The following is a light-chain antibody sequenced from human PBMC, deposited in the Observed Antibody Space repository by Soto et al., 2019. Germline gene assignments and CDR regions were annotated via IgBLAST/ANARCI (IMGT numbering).Light chain of an antibody. CDR1: RGCFASDS. V-gene: IGLV6-57*04. Sequence: NFMLTQPHSVSESPGKTVVISCTRSRGCFASDSVQWYQQRPGRAPTTVIFGGNQRPSGVSDRFSASIDSSSNSASLTISGLQTEDEADYYCQSYDSDNYVVFGGGTKVTVL. CDR2: GGN. CDR3: QSYDSDNYVV. J-gene: IGLJ2*01.